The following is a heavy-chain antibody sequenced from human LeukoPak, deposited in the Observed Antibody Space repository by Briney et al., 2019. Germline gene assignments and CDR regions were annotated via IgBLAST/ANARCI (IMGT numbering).Heavy chain of an antibody. CDR1: GFTFSSYA. J-gene: IGHJ4*02. CDR3: AKDLRLLNYYFDY. Sequence: QPGASLRLSCAASGFTFSSYAMSWVRQAPGKGLEWVSAISGSGGSTYYADSVKGRFTISRDNSKNTPYLQMNSLRAEDTAVYYCAKDLRLLNYYFDYWGQGTLVTVSS. CDR2: ISGSGGST. V-gene: IGHV3-23*01. D-gene: IGHD5-18*01.